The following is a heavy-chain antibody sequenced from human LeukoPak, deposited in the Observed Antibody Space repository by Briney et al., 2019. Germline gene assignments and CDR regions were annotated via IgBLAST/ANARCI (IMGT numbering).Heavy chain of an antibody. Sequence: GSVKGSCKASGYTFTSYDINWVRQATGQGLEGMGWMNPNSGNTGYAQKFQGRVTMTRNTSISTAYMELSSLRSEDTAVYYCARVISRIVVVITGERDAFDLWRQATIVTVS. CDR3: ARVISRIVVVITGERDAFDL. V-gene: IGHV1-8*01. CDR2: MNPNSGNT. D-gene: IGHD3-22*01. CDR1: GYTFTSYD. J-gene: IGHJ3*01.